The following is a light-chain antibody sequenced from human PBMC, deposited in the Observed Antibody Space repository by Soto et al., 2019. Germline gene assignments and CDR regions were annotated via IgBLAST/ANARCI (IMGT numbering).Light chain of an antibody. Sequence: DIQLTQSPSSLSASVGDRVTVTCRASQSINSYLNWYQQEPGKAPKLLIYAASSLQSGVPSRFSGSGSGTDFNLTISRLQPEDFATYYCQQSYSTPRTCGQGTSVGIK. CDR2: AAS. V-gene: IGKV1-39*01. J-gene: IGKJ1*01. CDR3: QQSYSTPRT. CDR1: QSINSY.